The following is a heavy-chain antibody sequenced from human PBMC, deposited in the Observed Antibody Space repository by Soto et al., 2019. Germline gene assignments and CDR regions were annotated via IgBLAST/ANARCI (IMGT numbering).Heavy chain of an antibody. CDR2: VSWNSGTM. Sequence: EVQLVESGGGLVQTGRSLRLSCAASGVSFDEYAMHWVRQAPGKGLEWVSGVSWNSGTMGYGDSVRGRFAISRDNAKNSLYLQMNSLTTEDTALYYCAKGFCSSTRCLTYSYMDVWGKGTTVTVSS. CDR3: AKGFCSSTRCLTYSYMDV. CDR1: GVSFDEYA. J-gene: IGHJ6*03. D-gene: IGHD2-2*01. V-gene: IGHV3-9*01.